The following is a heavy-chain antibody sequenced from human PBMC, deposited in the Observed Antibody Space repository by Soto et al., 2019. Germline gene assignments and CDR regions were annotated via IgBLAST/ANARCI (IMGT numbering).Heavy chain of an antibody. D-gene: IGHD3-9*01. Sequence: QLQLQESGPGLVKPSETLSLTCTVSGGSISSSSYYWGWIRQPPGKGLEWIGSIYYSGSTYYNPSLKSRVTISVDTSKNQFSLKLSSVTAADTAVYYCARYSVLRYFDGLSAWGQGTLVTVSS. J-gene: IGHJ5*02. CDR3: ARYSVLRYFDGLSA. V-gene: IGHV4-39*01. CDR1: GGSISSSSYY. CDR2: IYYSGST.